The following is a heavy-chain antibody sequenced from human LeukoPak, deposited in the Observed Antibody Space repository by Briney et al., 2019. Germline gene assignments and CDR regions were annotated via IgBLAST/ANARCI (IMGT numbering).Heavy chain of an antibody. J-gene: IGHJ6*02. CDR1: GFTFSSYG. Sequence: GRSLRLSCAASGFTFSSYGMHWVRQAPGKGLEWVAVIWYDGSNKYYVDSVKGRFTISRDNSKNTLYLQMNSLRAEDTAVYYCAAWVTQEYYYYGMDVWGQGTTVTVSS. CDR2: IWYDGSNK. D-gene: IGHD4-23*01. V-gene: IGHV3-33*01. CDR3: AAWVTQEYYYYGMDV.